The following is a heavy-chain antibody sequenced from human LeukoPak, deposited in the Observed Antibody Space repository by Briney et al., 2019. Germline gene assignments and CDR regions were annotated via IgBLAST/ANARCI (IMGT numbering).Heavy chain of an antibody. D-gene: IGHD1-1*01. CDR3: ARGRGANNWDYYFDY. CDR2: ISSSSSEV. J-gene: IGHJ4*02. CDR1: GFTFSAYS. V-gene: IGHV3-21*06. Sequence: SGGSLRLSCAASGFTFSAYSMNWIRQAPGKGLEWVSSISSSSSEVYYADSVRGRFAISRDAADNSLYLQVNNLRAEDTAVYYCARGRGANNWDYYFDYWGRGTLVTVSS.